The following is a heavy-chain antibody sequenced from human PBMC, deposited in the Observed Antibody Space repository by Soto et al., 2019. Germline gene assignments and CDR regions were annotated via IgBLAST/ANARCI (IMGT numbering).Heavy chain of an antibody. CDR3: ARQRRDASDGCFLCPMDV. CDR2: IYPDDSDT. D-gene: IGHD2-2*01. Sequence: PGESLKISCQSSGSPFSTYWVAWVRQTPGKALEWMGLIYPDDSDTRYNPSFRGQVTISAEKSTSTVFLHWGSLKASDTATYYCARQRRDASDGCFLCPMDVWGQGTTVTVSS. V-gene: IGHV5-51*01. CDR1: GSPFSTYW. J-gene: IGHJ6*02.